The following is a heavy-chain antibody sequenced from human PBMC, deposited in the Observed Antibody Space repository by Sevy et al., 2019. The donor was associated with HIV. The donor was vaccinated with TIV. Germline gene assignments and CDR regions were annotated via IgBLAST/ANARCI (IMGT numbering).Heavy chain of an antibody. V-gene: IGHV3-7*01. J-gene: IGHJ3*02. Sequence: GGSLRLSCAASGFTFSSYWMSWVRQAPGKGLEWVANIKPDGSEQFYVDSVKDRFTVSRDNAERSVYLQLNSLRAEDTSLYYCTRGDFSEKGSRSGFFVEAFDIWGQGTMVTVSS. CDR1: GFTFSSYW. CDR2: IKPDGSEQ. CDR3: TRGDFSEKGSRSGFFVEAFDI. D-gene: IGHD3-22*01.